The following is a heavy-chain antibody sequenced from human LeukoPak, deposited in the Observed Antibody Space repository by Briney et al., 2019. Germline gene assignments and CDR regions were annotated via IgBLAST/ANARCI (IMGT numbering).Heavy chain of an antibody. D-gene: IGHD5-12*01. CDR2: IKQDGSKK. J-gene: IGHJ4*02. CDR3: GRGRPRGYSGYVIDY. V-gene: IGHV3-7*01. CDR1: GISFSNFW. Sequence: GGSLRLSCAASGISFSNFWMSWVRQAPEKGLEWVAHIKQDGSKKHYVDSVKGRFTISRDNAKNTLYLQMNSLRAEDTAAFYCGRGRPRGYSGYVIDYWGQGTPITVSS.